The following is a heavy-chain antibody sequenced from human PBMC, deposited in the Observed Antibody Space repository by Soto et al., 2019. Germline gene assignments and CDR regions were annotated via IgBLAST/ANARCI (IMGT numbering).Heavy chain of an antibody. CDR1: GYTFTSYG. J-gene: IGHJ5*02. V-gene: IGHV1-18*01. CDR3: ARVKTSGYNNWFDP. CDR2: ISAYNGNT. D-gene: IGHD3-22*01. Sequence: ASVKVSCKASGYTFTSYGISWVRQAPGQGLEWMGWISAYNGNTNYAQKLQGRVTMTIDTSTSTAYMELRSLRSDDTAVYYCARVKTSGYNNWFDPWGQGTLVTVSS.